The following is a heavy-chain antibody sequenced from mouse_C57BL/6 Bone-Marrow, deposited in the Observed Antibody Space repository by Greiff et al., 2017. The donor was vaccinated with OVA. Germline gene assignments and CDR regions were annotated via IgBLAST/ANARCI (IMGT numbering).Heavy chain of an antibody. Sequence: QVHVKQSGPGLVQPSQSLSITCTVSGFSLTSYGVHWVRQSPGKGLEWLGVIWRGGSTDYNAAFMSRLSITKDNSKSQVFFKMNSLQADDTAIYYCAKRGYGSSYLYYAMDYWGQGTSVTVSS. CDR2: IWRGGST. J-gene: IGHJ4*01. D-gene: IGHD1-1*01. CDR1: GFSLTSYG. V-gene: IGHV2-5*01. CDR3: AKRGYGSSYLYYAMDY.